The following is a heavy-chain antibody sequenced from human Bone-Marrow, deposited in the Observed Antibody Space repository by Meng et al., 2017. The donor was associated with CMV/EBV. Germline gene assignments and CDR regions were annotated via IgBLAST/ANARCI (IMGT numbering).Heavy chain of an antibody. CDR1: GFIVNNNY. CDR3: ATDHSAVPVGATGD. D-gene: IGHD1-26*01. CDR2: IYSGGIT. J-gene: IGHJ4*02. Sequence: GGSLRLSCAASGFIVNNNYMTWVRQAPGKGLEWVSVIYSGGITYYADSVKGRFTIPRDNSNNTLYLQMNSLRAEDTAVYYCATDHSAVPVGATGDWVQGTLVTVSS. V-gene: IGHV3-66*02.